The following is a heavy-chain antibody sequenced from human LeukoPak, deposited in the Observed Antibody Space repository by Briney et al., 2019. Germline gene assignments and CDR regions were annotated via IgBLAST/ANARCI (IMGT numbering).Heavy chain of an antibody. Sequence: ASVKVSCKASGYTFTGYYMHWVRQAPGQGLEWMGWINPNSGDTNYSQKFQGRVSMTRDTSINTAYMELSRLTSDDTAVYYCARGTLSSLGYWGQGTLVTVSS. V-gene: IGHV1-2*02. D-gene: IGHD6-6*01. J-gene: IGHJ4*02. CDR3: ARGTLSSLGY. CDR1: GYTFTGYY. CDR2: INPNSGDT.